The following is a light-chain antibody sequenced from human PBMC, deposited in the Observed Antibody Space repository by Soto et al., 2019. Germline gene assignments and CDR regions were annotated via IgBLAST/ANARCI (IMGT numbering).Light chain of an antibody. V-gene: IGLV1-51*02. J-gene: IGLJ1*01. CDR1: SSNVGNNY. CDR2: ETN. CDR3: ETWDTSLSAGRV. Sequence: QSALTQPPSVSAAPGQTVTISCSGSSSNVGNNYVSWYQHLPGTAPKLLIYETNRRPAGISDRFSGSKSGTSATLGITGLQTADEADYYCETWDTSLSAGRVFGPGTKV.